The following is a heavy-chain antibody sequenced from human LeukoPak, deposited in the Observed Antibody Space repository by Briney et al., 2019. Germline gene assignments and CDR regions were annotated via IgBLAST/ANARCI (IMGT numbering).Heavy chain of an antibody. CDR3: ARGSAQLGAAGLFEY. D-gene: IGHD2-15*01. V-gene: IGHV4-59*01. Sequence: SETLSLTCTVSGGSISSYYLSWIRQPPGKGLEWIGYIYYSGSTNYNPSLKSRVTISVDTSKNQFSLKLSSVTAADTAVYYCARGSAQLGAAGLFEYWGQGTLVTVSS. J-gene: IGHJ4*02. CDR1: GGSISSYY. CDR2: IYYSGST.